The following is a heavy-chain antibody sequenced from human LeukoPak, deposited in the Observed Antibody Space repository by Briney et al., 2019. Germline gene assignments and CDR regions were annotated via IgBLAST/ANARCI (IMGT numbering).Heavy chain of an antibody. Sequence: GGSLRLSCAASGFTFSSYAMSWVRQVPGKGLEWVSAISGSGGSTYYADSVKGRFTISRDNSKNTLYLQMNSLRAEDTAVYYCAKDRRMATIQREFDYWGQGTLVTVSS. J-gene: IGHJ4*02. CDR1: GFTFSSYA. V-gene: IGHV3-23*01. D-gene: IGHD5-24*01. CDR2: ISGSGGST. CDR3: AKDRRMATIQREFDY.